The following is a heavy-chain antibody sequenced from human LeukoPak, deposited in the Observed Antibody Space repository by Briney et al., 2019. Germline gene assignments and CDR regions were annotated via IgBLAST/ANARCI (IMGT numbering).Heavy chain of an antibody. D-gene: IGHD1-14*01. V-gene: IGHV3-15*01. Sequence: GGPLRLSCAASGFTFSNAWMSWVRQAPGKGLEWVGRIKSKTDGGTTDYAAPVKGRFTISRDDSKNTLYLQMNSLKTEDTAVYYCTTYTRNDYGVYWGQGTLVTVSS. CDR1: GFTFSNAW. J-gene: IGHJ4*02. CDR2: IKSKTDGGTT. CDR3: TTYTRNDYGVY.